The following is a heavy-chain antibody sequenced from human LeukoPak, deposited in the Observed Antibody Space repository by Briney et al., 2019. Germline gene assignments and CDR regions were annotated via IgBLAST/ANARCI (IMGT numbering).Heavy chain of an antibody. CDR3: ARVSGSYPVDYLDY. V-gene: IGHV1-2*02. D-gene: IGHD1-26*01. CDR2: INPNSGGT. Sequence: RASVKVSCKASGYTFTDYYMHWVRQAPGQGLEWMGWINPNSGGTNYAQKFQGRVTMTRDTSISTAYMELSRLRSDDTAVYYCARVSGSYPVDYLDYWGQGTLVTVSS. CDR1: GYTFTDYY. J-gene: IGHJ4*02.